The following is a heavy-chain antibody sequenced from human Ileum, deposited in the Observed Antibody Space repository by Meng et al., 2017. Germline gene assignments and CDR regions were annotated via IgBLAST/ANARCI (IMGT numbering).Heavy chain of an antibody. V-gene: IGHV4-4*03. J-gene: IGHJ4*02. CDR3: ATNKNKKIDY. Sequence: QVQLRESGPGLVEPPGTLSLTCGVSGDSISSSNWWNWVRQPPGKGLEWIGEIFHTGSTNYNPSLKSRVTISADKSKNQFSLNLSSVTAADTAVYYCATNKNKKIDYWGQGTLVTVSS. D-gene: IGHD2/OR15-2a*01. CDR2: IFHTGST. CDR1: GDSISSSNW.